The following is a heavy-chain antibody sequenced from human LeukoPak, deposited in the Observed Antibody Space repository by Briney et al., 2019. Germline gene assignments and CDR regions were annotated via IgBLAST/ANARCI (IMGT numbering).Heavy chain of an antibody. CDR3: ARGYYYDSSGYYPKYYFDY. V-gene: IGHV1-46*01. Sequence: ASVKVSCKASGYTFTSYYMHWERQAPGQGLEWMGIFNPSGGSTSYAQKFQGRVTMTRDTSTSTVYMELSSLRSEDTAVYYCARGYYYDSSGYYPKYYFDYWGQGTLVTVSS. D-gene: IGHD3-22*01. CDR1: GYTFTSYY. CDR2: FNPSGGST. J-gene: IGHJ4*02.